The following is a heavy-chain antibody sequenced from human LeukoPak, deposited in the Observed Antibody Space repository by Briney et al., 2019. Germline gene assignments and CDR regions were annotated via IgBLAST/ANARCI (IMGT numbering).Heavy chain of an antibody. CDR3: AKGVNSAFLDY. J-gene: IGHJ4*02. CDR2: ISNDGSNK. D-gene: IGHD2/OR15-2a*01. V-gene: IGHV3-30*18. Sequence: GGSLRLSCAASGFTFSSYGMHWVRQAPGKGLEWVAVISNDGSNKYYADSVKGRFTISRDNSKNTLYLQMNSLRAEDTAVYYCAKGVNSAFLDYWGQGTLVTVSS. CDR1: GFTFSSYG.